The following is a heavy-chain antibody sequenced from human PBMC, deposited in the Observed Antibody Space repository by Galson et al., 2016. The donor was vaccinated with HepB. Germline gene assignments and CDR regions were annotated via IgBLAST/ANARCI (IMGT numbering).Heavy chain of an antibody. D-gene: IGHD3-22*01. CDR1: GYSFTNYW. V-gene: IGHV5-51*01. J-gene: IGHJ6*02. CDR2: IYPGDSDT. CDR3: ARSNDTYYYDSRGYYKYAMDV. Sequence: QSGAEVKKPGQSLKISCKGFGYSFTNYWIGWVRQMPGKGLEWMGIIYPGDSDTTYSPPFQGQVPISADKSISTAYLQWSSLKASDTAMYYCARSNDTYYYDSRGYYKYAMDVWGQGTTVTVSS.